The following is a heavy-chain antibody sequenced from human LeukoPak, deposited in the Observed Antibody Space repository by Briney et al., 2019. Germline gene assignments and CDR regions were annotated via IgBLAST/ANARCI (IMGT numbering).Heavy chain of an antibody. CDR1: GYTFSSDG. V-gene: IGHV1-18*01. CDR3: ARVQLERSGEPFDY. J-gene: IGHJ4*02. CDR2: ISSYNGNT. Sequence: AASVKVSCKASGYTFSSDGISWGRQAPGQGLEWMGWISSYNGNTKYAEKLQGRVTMTTDTSTSTAYMELRSLRSDDTAVYYCARVQLERSGEPFDYWGQGTLVTVSS. D-gene: IGHD1-1*01.